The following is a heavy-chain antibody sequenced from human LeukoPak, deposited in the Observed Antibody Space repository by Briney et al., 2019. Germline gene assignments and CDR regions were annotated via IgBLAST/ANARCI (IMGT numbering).Heavy chain of an antibody. CDR1: GFTLRNYW. CDR2: INSDGTMT. D-gene: IGHD6-19*01. J-gene: IGHJ6*02. V-gene: IGHV3-74*01. Sequence: PGGSLRLSCGASGFTLRNYWMHWVRQAPGKGLVLVSRINSDGTMTNYADSVKGRFTISRDNAKNTLHLQMNSLRAEDTAVYYCARGLAVAGNCMDVWGQGTTVTVSS. CDR3: ARGLAVAGNCMDV.